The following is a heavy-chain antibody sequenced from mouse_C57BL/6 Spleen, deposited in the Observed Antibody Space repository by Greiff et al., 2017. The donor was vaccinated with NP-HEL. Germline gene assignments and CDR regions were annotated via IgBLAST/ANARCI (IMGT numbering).Heavy chain of an antibody. CDR3: ARGGGMYYFDY. CDR1: GYAFSSYW. D-gene: IGHD6-1*01. CDR2: IYPGDGDT. J-gene: IGHJ2*01. Sequence: QVQLQQSGAELVKPGASVKISCKASGYAFSSYWMNWVKQRPGKGLEWIGQIYPGDGDTNYNGKFKGKATLTADKSSSTAYMQLSILTSEDSAVYFCARGGGMYYFDYWGQGTTLTVSS. V-gene: IGHV1-80*01.